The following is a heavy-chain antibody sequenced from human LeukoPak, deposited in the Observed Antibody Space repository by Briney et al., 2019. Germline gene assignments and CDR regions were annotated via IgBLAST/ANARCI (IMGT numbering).Heavy chain of an antibody. J-gene: IGHJ5*02. V-gene: IGHV3-21*01. CDR2: ISSSSSYI. CDR1: GFTFSSYS. D-gene: IGHD6-19*01. CDR3: ARDPTGYSSGWYSGRKVNWFDP. Sequence: PGGSLRLSCAASGFTFSSYSMNWVRQAPGKGLEWVSSISSSSSYIYYADSVKGRFTISRDNAKNSLYLQMNSLRAEDTTVYYCARDPTGYSSGWYSGRKVNWFDPWGQGTLVTVSS.